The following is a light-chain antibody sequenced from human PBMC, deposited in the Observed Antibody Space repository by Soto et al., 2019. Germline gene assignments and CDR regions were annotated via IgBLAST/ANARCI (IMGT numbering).Light chain of an antibody. J-gene: IGKJ1*01. CDR1: QTITTY. CDR3: QQYNNWPSWT. CDR2: GAS. V-gene: IGKV3-15*01. Sequence: EIVLTQSPATLSLSPGERATLSCRASQTITTYLAWYQQKPGQPPRLLIYGASTRATGIPTRFSGSGSGTEFTLTISSLQSEDFAVYYCQQYNNWPSWTFGQGTKVDIK.